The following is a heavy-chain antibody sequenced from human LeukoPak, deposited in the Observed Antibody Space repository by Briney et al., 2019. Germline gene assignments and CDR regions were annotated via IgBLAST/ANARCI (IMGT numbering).Heavy chain of an antibody. CDR3: AKDDYSNYGMDV. D-gene: IGHD4-11*01. V-gene: IGHV3-23*01. J-gene: IGHJ6*02. CDR2: ISGSGGST. Sequence: PGGSLRLSCAASGFTFSSYAMSWVRQAPGKGLEWVSAISGSGGSTYYADSVKGRLTISRDNSKNTLYLQMNSLRAEDTAVYYCAKDDYSNYGMDVWGQGTTVTVSS. CDR1: GFTFSSYA.